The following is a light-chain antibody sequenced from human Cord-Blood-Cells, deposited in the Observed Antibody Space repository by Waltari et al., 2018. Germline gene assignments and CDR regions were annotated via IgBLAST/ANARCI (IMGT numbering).Light chain of an antibody. CDR1: QSASSSY. CDR2: GAS. CDR3: QQYGSSPWT. Sequence: EIVLTQSPGTQSLSPGVRATLSCRASQSASSSYLAWYQPKPGQDPRLLIYGASSRATGIPDRFSGSGSGTDFTLTISRLEPEDFAVYYCQQYGSSPWTFGQGTKVEIK. J-gene: IGKJ1*01. V-gene: IGKV3-20*01.